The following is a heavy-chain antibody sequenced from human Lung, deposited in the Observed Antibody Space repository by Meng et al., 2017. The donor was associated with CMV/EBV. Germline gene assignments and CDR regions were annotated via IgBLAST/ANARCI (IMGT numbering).Heavy chain of an antibody. D-gene: IGHD5-24*01. J-gene: IGHJ4*02. V-gene: IGHV4-31*03. Sequence: VQLQEAGPGLVKPSQTLSLTCTVSGGSIGSGCYYWSWIRQHPGKGLEWIGYIYYTGSTFYNPSLKSRVTISVDTSKNQFSLKLIPATAADTAVYYCAREAGRDGYATPKFDYWGQGTLVTVSS. CDR2: IYYTGST. CDR1: GGSIGSGCYY. CDR3: AREAGRDGYATPKFDY.